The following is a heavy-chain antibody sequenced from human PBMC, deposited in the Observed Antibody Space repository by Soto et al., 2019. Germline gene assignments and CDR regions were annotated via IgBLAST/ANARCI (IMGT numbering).Heavy chain of an antibody. D-gene: IGHD1-26*01. J-gene: IGHJ4*02. Sequence: QVQLVESGGGVVQPGRSLRLSCAASGFTFSSYGMHWVRQAPGKGLEWVAVIWYDGSNKYYADSVKGRFTISRDNSKNTLDLQMNSMRGEDTAVYYCARDLSGSYRYFDYWGQGTLVTVSS. CDR3: ARDLSGSYRYFDY. CDR2: IWYDGSNK. CDR1: GFTFSSYG. V-gene: IGHV3-33*01.